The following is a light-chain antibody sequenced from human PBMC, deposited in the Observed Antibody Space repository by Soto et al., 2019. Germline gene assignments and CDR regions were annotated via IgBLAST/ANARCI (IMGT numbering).Light chain of an antibody. CDR1: QSVSSN. Sequence: EIVMTQSPATLSVSPGERATLSCRASQSVSSNLGWYQQKPGQAPRLLIYGASIRATGIPARFSGSGSGTEFTLTIRSLQSEDFAVYYCQQYSNWPPGVTFGGGTKVDI. CDR3: QQYSNWPPGVT. V-gene: IGKV3-15*01. CDR2: GAS. J-gene: IGKJ4*01.